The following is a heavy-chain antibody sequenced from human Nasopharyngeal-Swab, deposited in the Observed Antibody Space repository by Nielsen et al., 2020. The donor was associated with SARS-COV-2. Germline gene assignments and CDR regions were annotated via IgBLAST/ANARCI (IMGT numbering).Heavy chain of an antibody. Sequence: WVRQAPGQGLEWMGWMNPNSGNTGYAQKFQGRVTMTRNTSISTAYMELSSLRSEDTAVYYCASSLDVHEYYYDSSGYSGDYWGQGTLVTVSS. CDR3: ASSLDVHEYYYDSSGYSGDY. V-gene: IGHV1-8*01. D-gene: IGHD3-22*01. CDR2: MNPNSGNT. J-gene: IGHJ4*02.